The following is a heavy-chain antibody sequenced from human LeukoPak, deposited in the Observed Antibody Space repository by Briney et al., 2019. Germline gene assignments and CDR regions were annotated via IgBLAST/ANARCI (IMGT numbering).Heavy chain of an antibody. J-gene: IGHJ4*02. V-gene: IGHV1-18*01. CDR2: ISAYNGNT. CDR3: ARGRYFDWSFDY. D-gene: IGHD3-9*01. Sequence: ASVKVSCKASGYTFTSYGISWVRPAPGQGLEWMGWISAYNGNTNYAQKLQGRVTMTTDTSTSTAYMELRSLRSDDTAVYYCARGRYFDWSFDYLGQGPWSPSPQ. CDR1: GYTFTSYG.